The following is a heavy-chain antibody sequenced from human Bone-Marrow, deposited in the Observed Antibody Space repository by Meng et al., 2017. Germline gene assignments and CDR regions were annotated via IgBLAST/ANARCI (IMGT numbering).Heavy chain of an antibody. V-gene: IGHV4-31*03. Sequence: QGPLQESGPGLVKPSQTLSLACTVSGDSITSGGYYWTWIRQHPGKGLEWIGYNYYSGSTSYNPSLKNRLSISIDTSKNQFSLKLSSVTAADTAMYYCASGLWINAFDTWGQGTVVTVSS. CDR1: GDSITSGGYY. D-gene: IGHD2/OR15-2a*01. CDR3: ASGLWINAFDT. CDR2: NYYSGST. J-gene: IGHJ3*02.